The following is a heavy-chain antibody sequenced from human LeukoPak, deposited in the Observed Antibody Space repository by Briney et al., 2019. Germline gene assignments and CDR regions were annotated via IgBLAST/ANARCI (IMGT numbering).Heavy chain of an antibody. Sequence: PSETLSLTCAVYGGSFSGYYWSWIRQPPGKGLEWIGEINHSGSTNYSPSLKSRVTISVDTSKNQFSLKLSSVTAADTAVYYCARDGIVVVPAAQGYYFDYWGQGTLVTVSS. D-gene: IGHD2-2*01. J-gene: IGHJ4*02. CDR2: INHSGST. CDR1: GGSFSGYY. CDR3: ARDGIVVVPAAQGYYFDY. V-gene: IGHV4-34*01.